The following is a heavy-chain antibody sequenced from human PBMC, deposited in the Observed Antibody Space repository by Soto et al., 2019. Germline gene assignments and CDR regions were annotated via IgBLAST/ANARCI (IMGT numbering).Heavy chain of an antibody. CDR2: ISGSGGST. Sequence: GGSLRLSCAASGFTFSSYAMSWVRQAPGKGLEWVSAISGSGGSTYYADSVKGRFTISRDNSKNTLYLQMNSLRAEDTAVYYCTTGSSGWSQGGFDPWGQGTLVTVSS. V-gene: IGHV3-23*01. J-gene: IGHJ5*02. CDR3: TTGSSGWSQGGFDP. D-gene: IGHD6-19*01. CDR1: GFTFSSYA.